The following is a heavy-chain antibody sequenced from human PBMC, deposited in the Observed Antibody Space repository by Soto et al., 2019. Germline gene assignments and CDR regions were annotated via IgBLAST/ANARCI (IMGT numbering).Heavy chain of an antibody. CDR1: GISFSSYA. Sequence: EVPLLESGGGLVQPGGSLRLACAASGISFSSYAMSWVRQAPGKGLQWVSSITASGGGTYYADSVEGRFTISRDNSKNTLYLPMNSLRAEDTAVYYCARDFSSPDVWGKGTTVTVSS. V-gene: IGHV3-23*01. CDR2: ITASGGGT. CDR3: ARDFSSPDV. J-gene: IGHJ6*04.